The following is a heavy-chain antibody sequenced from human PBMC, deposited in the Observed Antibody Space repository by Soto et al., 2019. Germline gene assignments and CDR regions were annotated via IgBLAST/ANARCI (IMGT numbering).Heavy chain of an antibody. CDR3: ARVNRGAFDH. CDR1: GGSIHDYY. Sequence: QVQLQESGPGLVKPSQTLSLTCTVSGGSIHDYYWVWIRQPPGKGLEWIGFIFYTGSTDYNPSLKSRVTLSLATSKNRFTITLSSVTAADTAVYYGARVNRGAFDHWGQGALVTVSS. V-gene: IGHV4-59*01. J-gene: IGHJ4*02. CDR2: IFYTGST.